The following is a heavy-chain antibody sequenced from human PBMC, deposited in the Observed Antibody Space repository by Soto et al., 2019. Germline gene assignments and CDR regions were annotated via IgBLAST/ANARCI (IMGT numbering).Heavy chain of an antibody. J-gene: IGHJ5*02. V-gene: IGHV2-26*01. Sequence: QVTLKESGPVLVKPTETLTLTCTVSGFSLSNARMGVSWIRQPPGKALEWLAHIFSNYEKSYSTSLKSRPTISKDTFTSQVVLTMTNMDPVNTATYYCAPIIGYYASSGYNYYFDPWGQGTLVTVSS. D-gene: IGHD3-22*01. CDR3: APIIGYYASSGYNYYFDP. CDR1: GFSLSNARMG. CDR2: IFSNYEK.